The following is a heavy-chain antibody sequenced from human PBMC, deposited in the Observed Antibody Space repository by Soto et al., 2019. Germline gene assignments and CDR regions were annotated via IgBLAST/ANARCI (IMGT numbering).Heavy chain of an antibody. CDR1: GDSVSSRSC. V-gene: IGHV4-4*02. D-gene: IGHD6-25*01. J-gene: IGHJ6*02. Sequence: QVRLQASGPGLVEPSGTLSLTCAVSGDSVSSRSCWSWVRQAPCKGLEWIGEIYHSGTFNYTPSLASRFSVSVDKSSNQLSLNLQSVTAADTAVYSCVRSGPAATWQYSGMDVWGQGTTVTV. CDR3: VRSGPAATWQYSGMDV. CDR2: IYHSGTF.